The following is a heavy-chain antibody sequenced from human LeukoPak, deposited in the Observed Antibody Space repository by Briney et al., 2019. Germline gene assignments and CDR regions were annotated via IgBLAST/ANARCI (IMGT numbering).Heavy chain of an antibody. CDR3: ARCLVGATTIAFDY. V-gene: IGHV3-48*04. D-gene: IGHD1-26*01. J-gene: IGHJ4*02. CDR1: GFTFSSYS. Sequence: GGSLRLSCAASGFTFSSYSMNWVCQAPGKGLEWVSYISSSSSTIYYADSVKGRFTISRDNAKNSLYLQMNSLRAEDTAVYYCARCLVGATTIAFDYWGQGTLVTVSS. CDR2: ISSSSSTI.